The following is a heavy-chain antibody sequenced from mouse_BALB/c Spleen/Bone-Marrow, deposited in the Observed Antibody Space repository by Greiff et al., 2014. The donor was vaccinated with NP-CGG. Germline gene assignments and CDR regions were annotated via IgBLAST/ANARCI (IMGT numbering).Heavy chain of an antibody. CDR3: ARSRAMDY. V-gene: IGHV1-26*01. CDR2: INPNNGNT. Sequence: QLQQSGPDLVKPGASVKMSCKASGYTFTDYYMKWVKQSHGKRLEWIGDINPNNGNTFYNQKFKGKASLTVDKSSTTAYMQLNSLTSEDSAVYYCARSRAMDYWGQGTSVTVSS. J-gene: IGHJ4*01. CDR1: GYTFTDYY.